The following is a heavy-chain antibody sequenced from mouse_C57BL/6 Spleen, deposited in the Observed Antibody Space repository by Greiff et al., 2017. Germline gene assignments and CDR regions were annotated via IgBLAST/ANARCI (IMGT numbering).Heavy chain of an antibody. CDR2: INPSTGGT. CDR3: AREGEITTVDFDY. CDR1: GYSFTGYY. J-gene: IGHJ2*01. V-gene: IGHV1-42*01. D-gene: IGHD1-1*01. Sequence: EVQLQQSGPELVKPGASVKISCKASGYSFTGYYMNWVKQSPEKSLEWIGEINPSTGGTTYNQKFKAKAKLTVDKSSSTAYMQLKSLTSADSAVYYWAREGEITTVDFDYWGQGTTLTVSS.